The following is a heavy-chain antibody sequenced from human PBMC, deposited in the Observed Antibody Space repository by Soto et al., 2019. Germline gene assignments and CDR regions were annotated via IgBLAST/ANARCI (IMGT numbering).Heavy chain of an antibody. CDR3: ARYSGYDFSVVXGYYYYGMDV. CDR1: GYTFTSYG. CDR2: ISAYNGNT. D-gene: IGHD5-12*01. V-gene: IGHV1-18*01. J-gene: IGHJ6*02. Sequence: QVQLVQSGAEVKKPGASVKVSCKASGYTFTSYGISWVRQAPGQGLEWMGWISAYNGNTNYAQKLQGRVTMTTDTSTSTAYMELRSLRSDDTAVYYCARYSGYDFSVVXGYYYYGMDVWGQGTTVTVSS.